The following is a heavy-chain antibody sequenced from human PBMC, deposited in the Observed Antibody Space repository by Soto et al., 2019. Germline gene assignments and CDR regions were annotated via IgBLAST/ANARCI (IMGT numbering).Heavy chain of an antibody. D-gene: IGHD3-3*01. CDR3: ARARGITIFGVVIKTPYYYYGMDV. Sequence: SETLSLTCTVSRGSISSATNYWAWIRQPPGKGLEWIASIYHSGSTYNNPALKSRVTISVDTSKNQFSLKLSSVTAADTAVYYCARARGITIFGVVIKTPYYYYGMDVWGQGTTVTVSS. CDR2: IYHSGST. J-gene: IGHJ6*02. CDR1: RGSISSATNY. V-gene: IGHV4-39*07.